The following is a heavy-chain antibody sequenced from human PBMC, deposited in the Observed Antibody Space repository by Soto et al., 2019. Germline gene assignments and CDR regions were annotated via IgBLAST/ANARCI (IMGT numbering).Heavy chain of an antibody. J-gene: IGHJ6*02. D-gene: IGHD5-18*01. CDR3: AKEIKVQSYGPTFPYYYYGMDV. V-gene: IGHV3-30*18. CDR2: ISYDGSNK. CDR1: GFTFSSYG. Sequence: GESLKISCAASGFTFSSYGMHWVRQAPGKGLEWVAVISYDGSNKYYADSVKGRFTISRDNSKNTLYLQMNSLRAEDTAVYYCAKEIKVQSYGPTFPYYYYGMDVWGQGTTVTVSS.